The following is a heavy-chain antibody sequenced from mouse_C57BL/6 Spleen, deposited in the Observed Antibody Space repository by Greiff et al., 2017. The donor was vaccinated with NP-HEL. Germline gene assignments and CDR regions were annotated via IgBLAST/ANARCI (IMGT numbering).Heavy chain of an antibody. J-gene: IGHJ4*01. CDR3: ARDYYGSSRYAMDY. CDR1: GYTFTSYT. Sequence: QVQLKESGAELARPGASVKMSCKASGYTFTSYTMHWVKQRPGQGLEWIGYINPSSGYTKYNQKFKDKATLTADKSSSTAYMQLSSLTSEDSAVYYCARDYYGSSRYAMDYWGQGTSVTVSS. CDR2: INPSSGYT. D-gene: IGHD1-1*01. V-gene: IGHV1-4*01.